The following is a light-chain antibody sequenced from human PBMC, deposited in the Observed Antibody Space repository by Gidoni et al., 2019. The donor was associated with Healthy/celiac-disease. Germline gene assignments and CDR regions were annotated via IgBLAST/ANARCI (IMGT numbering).Light chain of an antibody. CDR1: QSVSSSY. V-gene: IGKV3-20*01. CDR2: GAS. Sequence: IALTQAPGTLSSSPAERATLCCRASQSVSSSYLAWYQQKPGQAPRLLIYGASSRATGIPDRFSGSGSGTDFTLTISRLEPEDFAVYYCQQYGSSPLTFGPGTQVDIK. J-gene: IGKJ3*01. CDR3: QQYGSSPLT.